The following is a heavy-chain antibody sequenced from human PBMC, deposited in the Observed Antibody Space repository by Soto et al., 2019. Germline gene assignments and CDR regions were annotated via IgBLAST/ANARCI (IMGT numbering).Heavy chain of an antibody. J-gene: IGHJ4*02. CDR2: INPNSGGT. CDR1: GYTFTGYY. D-gene: IGHD1-26*01. CDR3: ARATASLGATPYYFDY. V-gene: IGHV1-2*02. Sequence: ASVKVSCKASGYTFTGYYMHWVRQAPGQGLEWMGWINPNSGGTNYAQKFQGRVTTTRDTSISTAYMELSRLRSDDTAVYYCARATASLGATPYYFDYWGQGTLVTVSS.